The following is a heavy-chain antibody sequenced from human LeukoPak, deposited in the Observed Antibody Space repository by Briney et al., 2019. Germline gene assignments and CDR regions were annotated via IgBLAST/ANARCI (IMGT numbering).Heavy chain of an antibody. V-gene: IGHV1-24*01. CDR3: AGYRKWYNWFDP. J-gene: IGHJ5*02. Sequence: ASVKVSCKVSGYTLTELSMHWVRQAPGKGLEWMGGFDPEDGETIYAQKFQGRVTMTEDTSTDTAYMELSSLRSEDTAVYYCAGYRKWYNWFDPWGQGTLVTVSS. CDR2: FDPEDGET. CDR1: GYTLTELS. D-gene: IGHD3-16*02.